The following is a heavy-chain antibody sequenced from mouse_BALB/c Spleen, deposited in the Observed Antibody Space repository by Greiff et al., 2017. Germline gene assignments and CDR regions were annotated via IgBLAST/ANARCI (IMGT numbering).Heavy chain of an antibody. CDR2: ISYDGSN. Sequence: ESGPGLVKPSQSLSLTCSVTGYSITSGYYWNWIRQLPGNKLEWRGYISYDGSNNYNPSLKNRISITRDTSKNQFFLKLNSVTTEDTATYYCARVGGSSPFAYWGQGTLVTVSA. CDR1: GYSITSGYY. V-gene: IGHV3-6*02. J-gene: IGHJ3*01. D-gene: IGHD1-1*01. CDR3: ARVGGSSPFAY.